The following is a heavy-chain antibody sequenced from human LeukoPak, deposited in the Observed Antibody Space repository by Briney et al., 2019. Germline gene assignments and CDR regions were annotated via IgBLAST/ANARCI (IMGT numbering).Heavy chain of an antibody. CDR1: GGSISSSSYY. V-gene: IGHV4-39*07. J-gene: IGHJ4*02. CDR3: ARESTWGVRGVISFL. D-gene: IGHD3-10*01. CDR2: IYYSGST. Sequence: SETLSLTCTVSGGSISSSSYYWGWIRQPPGKGLEWIGSIYYSGSTYYNPSLKSRVTISVDTSKNQFSLKLSSVTAADTAVYYCARESTWGVRGVISFLWGQGTLVTVSS.